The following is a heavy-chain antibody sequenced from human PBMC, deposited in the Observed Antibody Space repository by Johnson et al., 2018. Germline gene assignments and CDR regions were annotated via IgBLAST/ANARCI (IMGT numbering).Heavy chain of an antibody. Sequence: VQLVESGGGLVQPGGSPRLSCAASGFSFSSYDMHWVRQVTGKGLEWVSSISSAGDPYYPDSVKGRFTISRESARNSLYLQMNSLRAGDTAVYYCARTSRTPLRSGYYYYAFDIWGQGTMVIVSS. CDR2: ISSAGDP. D-gene: IGHD3-22*01. CDR1: GFSFSSYD. V-gene: IGHV3-13*05. CDR3: ARTSRTPLRSGYYYYAFDI. J-gene: IGHJ3*02.